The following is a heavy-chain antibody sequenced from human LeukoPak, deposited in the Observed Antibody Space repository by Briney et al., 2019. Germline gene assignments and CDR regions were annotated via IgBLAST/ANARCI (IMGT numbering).Heavy chain of an antibody. V-gene: IGHV4-31*03. CDR2: IYYTGSP. Sequence: SETLSLTCTVSGGSISGGGYYWSWIRQHPGKGLEWIGYIYYTGSPYYNPPLKSRVTISVDTPKNQFSLKLSSVTAADTAVYYCARATPGSWFDPWGQGTLVTVSS. J-gene: IGHJ5*02. D-gene: IGHD2-2*01. CDR1: GGSISGGGYY. CDR3: ARATPGSWFDP.